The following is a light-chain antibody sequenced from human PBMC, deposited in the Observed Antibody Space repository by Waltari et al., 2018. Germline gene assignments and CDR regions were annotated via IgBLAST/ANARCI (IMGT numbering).Light chain of an antibody. J-gene: IGLJ1*01. CDR3: SSYADSNICV. V-gene: IGLV2-23*01. CDR2: EGN. Sequence: QPALTQPASVSGSPGQSLTISCTGTSGAIGGYNLVSWYQQHPGKAPKLMIYEGNKRPSGVSNRFSGSKSGNTASLTISGLQAEDEADYYCSSYADSNICVFGSGTKVTVL. CDR1: SGAIGGYNL.